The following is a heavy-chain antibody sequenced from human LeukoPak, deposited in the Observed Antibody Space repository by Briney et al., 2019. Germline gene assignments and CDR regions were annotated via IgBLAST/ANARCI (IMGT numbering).Heavy chain of an antibody. CDR2: IYYSGST. CDR3: AYHREQLGAFDI. D-gene: IGHD6-13*01. Sequence: SETLSLTCTVSGGSISSYYWSWIRQPPGKGLEWIGYIYYSGSTNYNPSLKSRVTISVDTSKNQFSLKLSSVTAADTAVYYCAYHREQLGAFDIWGQGTMVTVSS. V-gene: IGHV4-59*01. J-gene: IGHJ3*02. CDR1: GGSISSYY.